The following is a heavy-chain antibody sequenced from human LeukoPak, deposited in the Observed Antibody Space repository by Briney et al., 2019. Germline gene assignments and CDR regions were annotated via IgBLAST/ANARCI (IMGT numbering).Heavy chain of an antibody. V-gene: IGHV3-21*01. D-gene: IGHD4-17*01. Sequence: GGSLRLSCAASGFTFSSYSMNWVRQAPGKGLEWVSSISSSSSYIYYADPVKGRFTISRDNAKNSLYLQMNSLRAEDTAVYYCARDYGDYSKGGYFDYWGQGTLVTVSS. CDR1: GFTFSSYS. CDR3: ARDYGDYSKGGYFDY. J-gene: IGHJ4*02. CDR2: ISSSSSYI.